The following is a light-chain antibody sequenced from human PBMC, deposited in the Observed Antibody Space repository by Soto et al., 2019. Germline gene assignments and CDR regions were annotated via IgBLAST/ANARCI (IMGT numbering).Light chain of an antibody. J-gene: IGKJ4*01. CDR2: DAS. V-gene: IGKV1-5*01. CDR1: QSFTRW. Sequence: DIQMTHSAFTLSASVGDRVTITCRASQSFTRWLARFRQEPGKRPKLLIYDASNLESGVPSRFSGSGSVTEFTLTISSLQADDGATYKSQEYTCYPLSFGGGTKV. CDR3: QEYTCYPLS.